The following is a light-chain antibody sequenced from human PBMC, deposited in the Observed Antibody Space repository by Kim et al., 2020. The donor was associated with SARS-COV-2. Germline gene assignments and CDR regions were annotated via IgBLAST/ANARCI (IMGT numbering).Light chain of an antibody. CDR3: QKYNSAPWT. Sequence: ASVGDKVTITCRASQDIADSLAWYQQKPGKVPQVLIYAASTLQSGVPSRCSGSGSGTEFTLTIGSRQTEDVATYYCQKYNSAPWTFGPGTKVDIK. CDR1: QDIADS. J-gene: IGKJ1*01. CDR2: AAS. V-gene: IGKV1-27*01.